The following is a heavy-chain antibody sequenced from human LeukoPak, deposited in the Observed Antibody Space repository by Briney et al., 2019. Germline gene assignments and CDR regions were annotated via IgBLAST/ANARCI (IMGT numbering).Heavy chain of an antibody. Sequence: GGSLRLSCAASGFTFSSYGMHWVRQAPGKGLEWVAFIRYDGSNKYYADSVKGRFTISRDNAKNSLYLQMNSLRAEDTAVYYCARESYYYDSSGYRVTAGDDYWGQGTLVTVSS. J-gene: IGHJ4*02. CDR3: ARESYYYDSSGYRVTAGDDY. CDR2: IRYDGSNK. CDR1: GFTFSSYG. V-gene: IGHV3-30*02. D-gene: IGHD3-22*01.